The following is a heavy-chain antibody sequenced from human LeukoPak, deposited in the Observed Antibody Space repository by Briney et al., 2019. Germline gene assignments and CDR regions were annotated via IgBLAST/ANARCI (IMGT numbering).Heavy chain of an antibody. J-gene: IGHJ4*02. CDR2: ISDSGSP. V-gene: IGHV4-59*12. CDR1: GGFISGYY. Sequence: SEPLSLTCTVSGGFISGYYWSWLRQPPGKGLEWIGYISDSGSPDYNPSLKSRVAISGDTSKNQFSLKLSSVTAADTAVYYCARERYSYGYGSGVDYWGQGTLVTVSS. D-gene: IGHD5-18*01. CDR3: ARERYSYGYGSGVDY.